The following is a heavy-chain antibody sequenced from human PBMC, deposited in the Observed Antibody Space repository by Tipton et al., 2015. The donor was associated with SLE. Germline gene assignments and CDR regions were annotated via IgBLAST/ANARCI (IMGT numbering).Heavy chain of an antibody. Sequence: LRLSCAASGFTFDDYGMSWVRQAPGKGLEWIGEINHSGSTNYNPSLKSRVTISVDTSKNQFSLKLSSVTAADTAVYYCARGLVPAAFFDYWGQGTLVTVSS. CDR1: GFTFDDYG. CDR3: ARGLVPAAFFDY. V-gene: IGHV4-34*01. J-gene: IGHJ4*02. CDR2: INHSGST. D-gene: IGHD2-2*01.